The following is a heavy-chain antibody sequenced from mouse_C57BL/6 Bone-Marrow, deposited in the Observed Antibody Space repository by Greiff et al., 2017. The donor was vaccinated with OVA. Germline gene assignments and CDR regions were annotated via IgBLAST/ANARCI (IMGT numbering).Heavy chain of an antibody. Sequence: EVQLVESGGDLVKPGGSLKLSCAASGFTFSSYGMSWVRQTPDKRLEWVATISSGGSYTYYPDSVKGRFTISRDNAKTTLYLQMSSLKSEDTAMYYCARLGPWFAYWGQGTLVTVSA. V-gene: IGHV5-6*01. CDR2: ISSGGSYT. CDR3: ARLGPWFAY. J-gene: IGHJ3*01. CDR1: GFTFSSYG.